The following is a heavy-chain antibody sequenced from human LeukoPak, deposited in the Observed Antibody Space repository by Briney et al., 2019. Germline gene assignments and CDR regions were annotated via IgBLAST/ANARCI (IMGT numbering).Heavy chain of an antibody. CDR3: AGYGGDWYPDS. Sequence: SETLSLTCAVYGGFDIYYWTIVRQPPGKGLEWIGETTFRGKTNYNPSLKSRVTVSVDRTTQQFSLRLTSVTVADTAVYYCAGYGGDWYPDSWGQGTLVIVSS. V-gene: IGHV4-34*01. D-gene: IGHD6-19*01. CDR2: TTFRGKT. J-gene: IGHJ4*02. CDR1: GGFDIYY.